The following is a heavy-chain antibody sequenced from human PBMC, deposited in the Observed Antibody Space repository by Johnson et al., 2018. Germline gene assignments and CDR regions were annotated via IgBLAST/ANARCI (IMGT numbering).Heavy chain of an antibody. CDR1: GFTFSGSA. J-gene: IGHJ6*02. CDR3: RRFYGFWSGSTTRYGMDV. Sequence: VQLQESGGGLVQPGGSLKLSCAASGFTFSGSAMHWVRQASGKGLEWVGRIRSKANSYATASAASVKGRFTISREDSKNTAYLQMNSLKTEDTAVYYCRRFYGFWSGSTTRYGMDVWGQGTTVTVSS. D-gene: IGHD3-3*01. V-gene: IGHV3-73*02. CDR2: IRSKANSYAT.